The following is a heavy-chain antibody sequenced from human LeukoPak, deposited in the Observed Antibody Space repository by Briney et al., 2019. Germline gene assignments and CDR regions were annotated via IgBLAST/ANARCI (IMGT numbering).Heavy chain of an antibody. Sequence: GGSLRLSCAASVFTFSSYGMHWVRQAPGKGLEWVAVIWYDGSNKYYADSVKGRFTISRDNSKNTLYLQMNSLRAEDTAVYYCARDWTADTAMEDDYWGQGTLVTVSS. CDR1: VFTFSSYG. CDR2: IWYDGSNK. D-gene: IGHD5-18*01. CDR3: ARDWTADTAMEDDY. J-gene: IGHJ4*02. V-gene: IGHV3-33*08.